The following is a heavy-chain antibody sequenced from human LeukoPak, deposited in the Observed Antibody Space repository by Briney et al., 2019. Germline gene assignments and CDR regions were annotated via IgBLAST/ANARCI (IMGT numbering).Heavy chain of an antibody. V-gene: IGHV5-51*01. J-gene: IGHJ6*02. D-gene: IGHD3-9*01. CDR1: GYRFTSYW. CDR3: ATHDAYYDILTGYPSSMDV. CDR2: IYPADSDT. Sequence: GESLEISCKGSGYRFTSYWIGWVRQMPGKGLEWMGIIYPADSDTRYSPSFQGQVTISADKSISTAYLQWSSLKASDTAMYYCATHDAYYDILTGYPSSMDVWGQGTTVTVSS.